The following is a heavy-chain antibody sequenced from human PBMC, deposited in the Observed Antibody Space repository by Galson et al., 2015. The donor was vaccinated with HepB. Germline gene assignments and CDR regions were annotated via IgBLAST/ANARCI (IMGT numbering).Heavy chain of an antibody. CDR2: INSDGSST. CDR3: ARDLLIYDFWSGYSRFQH. V-gene: IGHV3-74*01. Sequence: WMHWVRQAPGKGLVWVSRINSDGSSTSYADSVKGRFTISRDNAKNTLYLQMNSLRAEDTAVYYCARDLLIYDFWSGYSRFQHWGQGTLVTVSS. CDR1: W. J-gene: IGHJ1*01. D-gene: IGHD3-3*01.